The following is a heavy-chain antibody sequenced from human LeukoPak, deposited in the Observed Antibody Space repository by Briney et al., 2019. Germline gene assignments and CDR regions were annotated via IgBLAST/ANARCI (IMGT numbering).Heavy chain of an antibody. CDR1: GGTFSSYA. CDR3: ARQIQYLGATPIDY. V-gene: IGHV1-69*04. CDR2: IIPILGIA. J-gene: IGHJ4*02. D-gene: IGHD3-16*01. Sequence: SVKVSCKASGGTFSSYAISWVRQAPGQGLEWMGRIIPILGIANYAQKFQGRVTITADKSTSTAYMELSSLRSEDTAVYCCARQIQYLGATPIDYWGQGTLVTVSS.